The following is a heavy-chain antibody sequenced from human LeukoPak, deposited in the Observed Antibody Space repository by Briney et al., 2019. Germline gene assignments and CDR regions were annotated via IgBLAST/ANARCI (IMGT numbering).Heavy chain of an antibody. CDR2: MYYSGST. Sequence: SETLSLTCFVSGDSITRSDYYYWGWIRQPPGKGLEWIGSMYYSGSTYYNPSLKSRVTISVDTSKNQFSLRLTSVTAADTAVYYCARGGIIGRIAFHHDYWGQGTLVTVSS. D-gene: IGHD2-21*01. J-gene: IGHJ4*02. CDR1: GDSITRSDYY. CDR3: ARGGIIGRIAFHHDY. V-gene: IGHV4-39*07.